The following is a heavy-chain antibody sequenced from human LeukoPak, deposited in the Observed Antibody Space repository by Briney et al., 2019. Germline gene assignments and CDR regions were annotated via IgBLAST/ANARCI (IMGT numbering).Heavy chain of an antibody. CDR1: GGAITDGNHY. CDR3: AREYYDSSGWIQDYYYYYMDV. D-gene: IGHD3-22*01. V-gene: IGHV4-30-4*01. CDR2: IHHSGST. Sequence: PSETLSLTCTVSGGAITDGNHYWSWIRQRPGGGLEWIGYIHHSGSTDYIVSLKSRVTMSVDTSKNQFSLKLSSVTAADTAVYYCAREYYDSSGWIQDYYYYYMDVWGKGTTVTVSS. J-gene: IGHJ6*03.